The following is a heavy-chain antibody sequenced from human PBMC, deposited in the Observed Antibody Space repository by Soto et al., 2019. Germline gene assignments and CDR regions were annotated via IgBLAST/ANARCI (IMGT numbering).Heavy chain of an antibody. D-gene: IGHD3-22*01. V-gene: IGHV3-11*04. CDR3: ARDKYYDSSGENAFDI. Sequence: QVQLVESGGGLVEPGGSLRLSCTASGFRFSDHYMTWIRQAPGKGLEWVSKISSSGSTIYYADSVKGRFTISRDNAKNSLYLQMNSLRAEDTAVYYCARDKYYDSSGENAFDIWGQGTMVTVSS. CDR2: ISSSGSTI. J-gene: IGHJ3*02. CDR1: GFRFSDHY.